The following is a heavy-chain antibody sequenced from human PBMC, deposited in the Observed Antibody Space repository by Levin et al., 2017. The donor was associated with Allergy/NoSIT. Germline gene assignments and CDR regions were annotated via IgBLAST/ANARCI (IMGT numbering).Heavy chain of an antibody. V-gene: IGHV4-31*03. Sequence: TPSETLSLTCTVSGGSISSGGYYWSWIRQHPGKGLEWIGYIYYSGSTYYNPSLKSRVTISVDTSKNQFSLKLSSVTAADTAVYYCARERSRTAGGGDAFDIWGQGTMVTVSS. D-gene: IGHD3-16*01. J-gene: IGHJ3*02. CDR1: GGSISSGGYY. CDR2: IYYSGST. CDR3: ARERSRTAGGGDAFDI.